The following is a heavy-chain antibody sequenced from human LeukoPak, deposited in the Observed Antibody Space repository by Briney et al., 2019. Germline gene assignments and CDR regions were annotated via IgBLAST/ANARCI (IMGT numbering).Heavy chain of an antibody. CDR3: TRDEQWLVYFDY. Sequence: SQTLSLTCAIPGDSVSSNSAAWNWIRQSPSRGLEWLGRTYYRSKWYNDYAESVKSRITINPDTSKNQFSLQLNSVTPEDTAVYYCTRDEQWLVYFDYWGQGTLVTVSS. CDR1: GDSVSSNSAA. V-gene: IGHV6-1*01. J-gene: IGHJ4*02. CDR2: TYYRSKWYN. D-gene: IGHD6-19*01.